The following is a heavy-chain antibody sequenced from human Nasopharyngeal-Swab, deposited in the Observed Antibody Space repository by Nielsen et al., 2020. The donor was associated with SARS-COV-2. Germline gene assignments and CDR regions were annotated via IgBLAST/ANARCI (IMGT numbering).Heavy chain of an antibody. V-gene: IGHV4-39*07. CDR2: IYYSGNT. D-gene: IGHD3-10*01. J-gene: IGHJ4*02. CDR1: GGSISSSSHY. CDR3: ARGIRYSGDYFDY. Sequence: SETLSLTCSISGGSISSSSHYWGWIRQSPGKGLEWIANIYYSGNTYYNPSFRSRVAMSVDTSKNQVSLRLSSVTAADTAVYYCARGIRYSGDYFDYWGQGNLITVSS.